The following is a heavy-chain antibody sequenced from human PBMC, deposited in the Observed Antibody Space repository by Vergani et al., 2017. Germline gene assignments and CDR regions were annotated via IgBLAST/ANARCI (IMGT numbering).Heavy chain of an antibody. D-gene: IGHD4-17*01. V-gene: IGHV1-2*02. Sequence: QVQLVQSGAEVKKPGASVKVSCKASGYTFTGYYMHWVRQAPGQGLELMGWINPNSGGTNYAQKFQGRVTMTRDTSISTAYMELSRLRSDDTAVYYCARGSELWTTTVTTFANYWGQGTLVTVSS. J-gene: IGHJ4*02. CDR1: GYTFTGYY. CDR2: INPNSGGT. CDR3: ARGSELWTTTVTTFANY.